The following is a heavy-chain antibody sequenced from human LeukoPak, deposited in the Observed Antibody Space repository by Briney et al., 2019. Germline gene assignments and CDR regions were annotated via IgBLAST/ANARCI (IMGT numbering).Heavy chain of an antibody. V-gene: IGHV3-48*01. CDR1: GFTFSSYS. J-gene: IGHJ4*02. D-gene: IGHD6-6*01. CDR2: ISSSSSTI. Sequence: GGSLRLSCAASGFTFSSYSMNWVRQAPGKGLEWVSYISSSSSTIYYADSVKGRFTISRDNAKNSLYLQMNSLRAEDTAVYYCARDRYSSSFSGDYWGQGTLVTVSS. CDR3: ARDRYSSSFSGDY.